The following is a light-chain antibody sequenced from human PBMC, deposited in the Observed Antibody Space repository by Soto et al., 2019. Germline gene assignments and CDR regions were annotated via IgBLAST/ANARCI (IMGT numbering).Light chain of an antibody. CDR1: QGISSA. Sequence: AIQLTQSPSSLSASVGDRVTNTCRASQGISSALAWYQQKPGKAPKLLIYDASSLESGVPSRFSGSGSGTDFTLTISSLQPEDFQTYYCQQFNSYLRTFGGGTKVEIK. CDR2: DAS. J-gene: IGKJ4*01. V-gene: IGKV1-13*02. CDR3: QQFNSYLRT.